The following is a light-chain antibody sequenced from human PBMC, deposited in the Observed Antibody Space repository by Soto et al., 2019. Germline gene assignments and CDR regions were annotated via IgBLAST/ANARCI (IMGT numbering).Light chain of an antibody. J-gene: IGKJ1*01. CDR3: HQRQIWPRT. V-gene: IGKV3-11*01. Sequence: EIGWPKSPDTLSSFPGDRVTLSCRASQYINTRLAWYQHRPGQAPRLLIYQTSLRAAGIPARFSASGSGTDFTLTISDVQPEDFALYYCHQRQIWPRTSGQGGKADIK. CDR2: QTS. CDR1: QYINTR.